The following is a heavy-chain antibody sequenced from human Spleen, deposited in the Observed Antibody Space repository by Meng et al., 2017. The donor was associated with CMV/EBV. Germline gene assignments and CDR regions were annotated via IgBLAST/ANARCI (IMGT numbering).Heavy chain of an antibody. CDR1: GFTFSSYA. CDR2: ISGSGGTT. J-gene: IGHJ4*02. V-gene: IGHV3-23*01. CDR3: AKAGGFRPHFFDN. Sequence: ETLSLTCAASGFTFSSYAMSWVRQAPGKGLDWVSGISGSGGTTYYADSVKGRFTISRDNSKNTLYLQMDSLRAEDTAVFYCAKAGGFRPHFFDNWGQGTLVTVSS. D-gene: IGHD3-16*01.